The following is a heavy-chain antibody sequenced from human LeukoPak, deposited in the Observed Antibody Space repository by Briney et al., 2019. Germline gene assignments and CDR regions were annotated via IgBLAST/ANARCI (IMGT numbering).Heavy chain of an antibody. Sequence: GGSLRLSCAASVCTFSSYAMSWVRQAPGKGLEGVSAISGSGGSTYYADSVKGRFTISRDNSKNTLYLQMTSLGAEDTAVYYCAKEGYSYAGEIDYWGQGTLVTVSS. CDR3: AKEGYSYAGEIDY. CDR1: VCTFSSYA. J-gene: IGHJ4*02. CDR2: ISGSGGST. V-gene: IGHV3-23*01. D-gene: IGHD5-18*01.